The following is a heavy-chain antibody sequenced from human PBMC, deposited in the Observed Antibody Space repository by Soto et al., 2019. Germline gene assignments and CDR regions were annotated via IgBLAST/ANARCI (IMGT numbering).Heavy chain of an antibody. CDR2: INAGNGNT. Sequence: ASVKVSCNASGYTFTSYAMHWVRQAPGQRIERMGWINAGNGNTKYSQKFQGRVTITRDTSASTAYMELSSLRSEDTAVYYCARAHYYGSWSYYSRPYYYYMDVWGKGTTVTVSS. J-gene: IGHJ6*03. D-gene: IGHD3-10*01. CDR3: ARAHYYGSWSYYSRPYYYYMDV. CDR1: GYTFTSYA. V-gene: IGHV1-3*01.